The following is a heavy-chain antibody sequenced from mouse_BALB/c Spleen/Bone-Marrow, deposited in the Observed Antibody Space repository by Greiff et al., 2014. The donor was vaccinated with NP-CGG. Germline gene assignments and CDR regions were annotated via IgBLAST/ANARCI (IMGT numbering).Heavy chain of an antibody. Sequence: EVQLQQSGAELVKPGASVKLSCTASGFNIKDTYMHWVKQRPEQGLEWIGRIDPANGNTKYDPKFQGKATMTADTSSNTAYLQLSSLTSEDTAVYYCANYYYGYYFDSWGQGTTLTVSS. D-gene: IGHD1-1*01. CDR3: ANYYYGYYFDS. V-gene: IGHV14-3*02. CDR1: GFNIKDTY. CDR2: IDPANGNT. J-gene: IGHJ2*01.